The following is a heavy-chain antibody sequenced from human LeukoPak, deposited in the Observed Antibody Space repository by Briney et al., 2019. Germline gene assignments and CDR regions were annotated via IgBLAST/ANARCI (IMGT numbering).Heavy chain of an antibody. D-gene: IGHD3-3*01. CDR2: INPSGGST. V-gene: IGHV1-46*01. CDR3: ARVGYYDFWSGYYTPGYYYYGMDV. CDR1: GYTFTSYY. J-gene: IGHJ6*02. Sequence: ASVKVPCKASGYTFTSYYMHWVRQAPGQGLEWMGIINPSGGSTSYAQKFQGRVTMTRDTSTSTVYMELSSLRSEDTAVYYCARVGYYDFWSGYYTPGYYYYGMDVWGQGTTVTVSS.